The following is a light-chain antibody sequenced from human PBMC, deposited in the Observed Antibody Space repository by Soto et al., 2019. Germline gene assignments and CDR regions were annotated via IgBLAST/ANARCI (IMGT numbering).Light chain of an antibody. CDR2: DSY. CDR3: QQYNTFST. CDR1: QSVNNW. Sequence: DVQMTQSPSTLSASVGDSVTITCRASQSVNNWLAWYQQKPGKAPRLLIFDSYKLENGVPSRFSGSGSGTEFILTISSLQADDFATYYCQQYNTFSTFGQGTKVEIK. J-gene: IGKJ1*01. V-gene: IGKV1-5*01.